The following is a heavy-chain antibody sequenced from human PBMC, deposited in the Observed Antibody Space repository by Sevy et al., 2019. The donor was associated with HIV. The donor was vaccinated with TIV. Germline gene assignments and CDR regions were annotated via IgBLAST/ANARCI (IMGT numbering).Heavy chain of an antibody. CDR1: GFTFSDYY. Sequence: GGSLRLSCAASGFTFSDYYMSWIRQAPGKGLEWVSYISSSGITIYYADSVKGRFTISRDNAKNSLYLQMNSLRAEDTAVYYCARKGALMVRGVISYYGMDVWGQGTTVTVSS. J-gene: IGHJ6*02. V-gene: IGHV3-11*01. D-gene: IGHD3-10*01. CDR2: ISSSGITI. CDR3: ARKGALMVRGVISYYGMDV.